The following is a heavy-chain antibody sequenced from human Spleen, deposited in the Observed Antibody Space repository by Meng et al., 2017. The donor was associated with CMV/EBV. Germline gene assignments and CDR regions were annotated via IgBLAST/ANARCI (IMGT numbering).Heavy chain of an antibody. CDR3: ARNGRGYSYGLYGMEV. D-gene: IGHD5-18*01. CDR2: INPSGSST. CDR1: GQNFARYY. V-gene: IGHV1-46*01. J-gene: IGHJ6*02. Sequence: ASVKVSCKASGQNFARYYMHWVRQAPGQGPEWVGIINPSGSSTSNAQKFQGRVTMTRDTSTSTVYMELSSLRSDDTAVYYCARNGRGYSYGLYGMEVWGQGTTVTVSS.